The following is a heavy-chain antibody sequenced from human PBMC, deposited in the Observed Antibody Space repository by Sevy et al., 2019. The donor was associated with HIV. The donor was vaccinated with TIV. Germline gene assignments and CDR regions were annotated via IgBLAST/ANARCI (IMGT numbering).Heavy chain of an antibody. CDR2: INPNRGGT. V-gene: IGHV1-2*07. J-gene: IGHJ6*02. CDR3: ARGMSAYLLANGMDV. D-gene: IGHD3-3*01. Sequence: ASVKVSCKAYGYTFSDYYIHWVRQAPGQGLEWMGWINPNRGGTNYAHKFQGRVTMTRDTSINTAYMELSSLRSDDTAIYYCARGMSAYLLANGMDVWGQGTTVTVSS. CDR1: GYTFSDYY.